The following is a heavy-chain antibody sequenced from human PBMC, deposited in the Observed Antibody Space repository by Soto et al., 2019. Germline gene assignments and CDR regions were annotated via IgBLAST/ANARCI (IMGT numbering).Heavy chain of an antibody. D-gene: IGHD1-26*01. V-gene: IGHV1-8*01. J-gene: IGHJ4*02. Sequence: QVQLVQSGAEVREPGASVKVSCKASGYSFTSLDINWVRQTAGQGLERMGWMQPSTGRTGYAQKFQGRVTMTRDTSINTAYMELTTLTADDTAFYYCARGVSAGVDYWGQGPLVTVSS. CDR2: MQPSTGRT. CDR1: GYSFTSLD. CDR3: ARGVSAGVDY.